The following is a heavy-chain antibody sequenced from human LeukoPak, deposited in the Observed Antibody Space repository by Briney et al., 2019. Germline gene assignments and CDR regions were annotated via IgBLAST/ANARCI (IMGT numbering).Heavy chain of an antibody. D-gene: IGHD1-26*01. J-gene: IGHJ4*02. CDR3: ARARGSYRFSYFDY. CDR1: GVSHSATRIY. Sequence: SAPTLGSPTQTLRLTCSFSGVSHSATRIYVNWIRQPPAKALEWLARIDGDDDKYYSTSLKTRLTISKDTSKTQVVLTMTNMDPVDTATYYCARARGSYRFSYFDYWGQGTLVTVSS. V-gene: IGHV2-70*11. CDR2: IDGDDDK.